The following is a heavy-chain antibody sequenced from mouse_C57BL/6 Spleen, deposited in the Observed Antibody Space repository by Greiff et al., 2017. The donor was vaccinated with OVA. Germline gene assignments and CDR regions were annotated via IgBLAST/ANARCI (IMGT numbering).Heavy chain of an antibody. V-gene: IGHV1-64*01. J-gene: IGHJ2*01. Sequence: QVQLKQSGAELVKPGASVKLSCKASGYTFTSYWMHWVKQRPGQGLEWIGMIHPNSGSTNYNEKFKSKATLTVDKSSSTAYMQLSSLTSEDSAVYYCARDTTVVADYWGQGTTLTVSS. CDR3: ARDTTVVADY. D-gene: IGHD1-1*01. CDR1: GYTFTSYW. CDR2: IHPNSGST.